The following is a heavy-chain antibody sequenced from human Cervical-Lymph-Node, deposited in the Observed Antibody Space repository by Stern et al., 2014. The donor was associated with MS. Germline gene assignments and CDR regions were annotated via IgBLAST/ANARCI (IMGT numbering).Heavy chain of an antibody. D-gene: IGHD4-23*01. CDR1: GGSIRTFS. Sequence: QVQLVESGPGLVKPSETLSLTCTVSGGSIRTFSWSWIRQPPGRGLEWLGCVYYNGTTTHNPSLKSRVTMSVDTSKSQLSLRLHSVTAADTAVYYCARHSVGVKDFDSWGQGTLVTVSS. V-gene: IGHV4-59*01. CDR3: ARHSVGVKDFDS. CDR2: VYYNGTT. J-gene: IGHJ4*02.